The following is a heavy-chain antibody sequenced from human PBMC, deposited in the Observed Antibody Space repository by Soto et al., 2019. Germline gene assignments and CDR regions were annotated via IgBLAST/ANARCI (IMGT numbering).Heavy chain of an antibody. CDR3: ARQIYDSDTGPNLQYHLAS. V-gene: IGHV5-10-1*01. CDR1: GYSFAGYW. Sequence: GESLKISCKGSGYSFAGYWITWVRQKPGKGLEWMGRIDPSDSQTYYSPSFRGHVTISVTKSITTVFLQWSSLRASDTAMYYCARQIYDSDTGPNLQYHLASWGQGTPVTVSS. J-gene: IGHJ5*02. D-gene: IGHD3-22*01. CDR2: IDPSDSQT.